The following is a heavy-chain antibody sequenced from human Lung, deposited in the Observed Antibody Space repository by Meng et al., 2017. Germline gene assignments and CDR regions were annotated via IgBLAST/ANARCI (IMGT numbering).Heavy chain of an antibody. D-gene: IGHD1-14*01. J-gene: IGHJ4*02. Sequence: QVQLVQSGAEVKKPGYSVKVDCKTSGGSFSTHTFSWVRQAPGQGLEWMGGLIAVFDKTKAAPRFQDRVTFTADESTSTAYMELSSLTFDDTAVYFCARGRRNEPLFDYWGQGTLVTVSS. V-gene: IGHV1-69*13. CDR2: LIAVFDKT. CDR1: GGSFSTHT. CDR3: ARGRRNEPLFDY.